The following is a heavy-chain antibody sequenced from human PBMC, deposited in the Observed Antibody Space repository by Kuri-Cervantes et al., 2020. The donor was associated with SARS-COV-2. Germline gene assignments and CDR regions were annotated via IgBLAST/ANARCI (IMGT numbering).Heavy chain of an antibody. CDR2: INPNSGGT. J-gene: IGHJ6*03. V-gene: IGHV1-2*02. CDR1: GYTFSGYY. Sequence: ASVKVSCKASGYTFSGYYMHWVRQAPGQGLEWMGWINPNSGGTNYAQKFQGRVTMTRDTSSSTAYMELSRLRSDDTAVYYCALGYWGSGYPRYYYYMDVWGKGTTVTVSS. CDR3: ALGYWGSGYPRYYYYMDV. D-gene: IGHD3-22*01.